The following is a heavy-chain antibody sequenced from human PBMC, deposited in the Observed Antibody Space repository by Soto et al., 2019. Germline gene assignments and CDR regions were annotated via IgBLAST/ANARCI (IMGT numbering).Heavy chain of an antibody. J-gene: IGHJ3*01. V-gene: IGHV3-23*01. CDR3: ARPYGGKIGDALDL. CDR1: GFTLSIYA. CDR2: ISDSAHSA. Sequence: EVQLLESGGDLVKPGGSLRLSCEASGFTLSIYAMTWVRQVAGKGLEWISTISDSAHSAYYADSVKGRFTISRDNSKDTLYLHMSSLRAEDTAVYYCARPYGGKIGDALDLWGQGTEVTVSS. D-gene: IGHD2-15*01.